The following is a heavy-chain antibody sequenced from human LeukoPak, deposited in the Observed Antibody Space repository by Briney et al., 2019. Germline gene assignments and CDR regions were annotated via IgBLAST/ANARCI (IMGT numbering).Heavy chain of an antibody. Sequence: PSETLSLTCAVYGGSFSGYYWSWIRQPPGKGLEWIGEINHSGSTNYNPSLKGRVTISVDTSKNQFSLKLSSVTAADTAVYYCARGGYDYVWGSYRSLYYYYYMDVWGKGTTVTVSS. V-gene: IGHV4-34*01. J-gene: IGHJ6*03. D-gene: IGHD3-16*02. CDR2: INHSGST. CDR1: GGSFSGYY. CDR3: ARGGYDYVWGSYRSLYYYYYMDV.